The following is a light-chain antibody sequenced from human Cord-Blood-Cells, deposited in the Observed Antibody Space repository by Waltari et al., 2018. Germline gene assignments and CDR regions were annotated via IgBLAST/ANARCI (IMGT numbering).Light chain of an antibody. CDR1: QGISKS. J-gene: IGKJ2*01. CDR2: AAS. Sequence: DIQMTQSPSSLSASVGDRVTLTCRASQGISKSLAWYQQKPGKAPKLLLYAASRLESGVPSRFSGSGSGTDYTLTISSLQPEDFATYYCQQYYSTPYTFGQGTKLEIK. V-gene: IGKV1-NL1*01. CDR3: QQYYSTPYT.